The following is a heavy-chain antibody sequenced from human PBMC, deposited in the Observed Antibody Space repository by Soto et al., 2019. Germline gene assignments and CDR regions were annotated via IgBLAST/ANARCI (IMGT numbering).Heavy chain of an antibody. CDR3: AKALVYSDFDVHY. Sequence: VQLVQSGAEVKKPGASVKVSCKASGYTFTNSGFSWVRQAPGQGLEWVGWIRVNNGDTHYAQKSQLRVTMTTYTSTSTAFMELRSLGSDATALYYCAKALVYSDFDVHYWAQGTLITFSS. CDR1: GYTFTNSG. V-gene: IGHV1-18*01. CDR2: IRVNNGDT. J-gene: IGHJ4*02. D-gene: IGHD4-17*01.